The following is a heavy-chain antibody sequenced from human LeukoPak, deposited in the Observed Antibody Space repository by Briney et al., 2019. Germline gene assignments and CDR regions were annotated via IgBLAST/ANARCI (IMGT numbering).Heavy chain of an antibody. Sequence: SGTLSLTCAVSVGSISGRNWWSWVRQPPGKGLEWIGEIQHSGNTNSNPSLKSRVTISIDKSKNQFSLKLSSVTAADTAVYYCARNMIVARMDYGMDVWGQGTTVTVSS. D-gene: IGHD3-22*01. CDR3: ARNMIVARMDYGMDV. CDR2: IQHSGNT. J-gene: IGHJ6*02. V-gene: IGHV4-4*02. CDR1: VGSISGRNW.